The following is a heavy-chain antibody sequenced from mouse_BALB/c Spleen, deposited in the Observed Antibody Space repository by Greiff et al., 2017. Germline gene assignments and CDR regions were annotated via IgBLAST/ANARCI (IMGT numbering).Heavy chain of an antibody. D-gene: IGHD2-2*01. Sequence: VQLQQSGPELVKPGASVKISCKASGYTFTDYNMHWVKQSHGKSLEWIGYIYPYNGGTGYNQKFKSKATLTVDNSSSTAYMELRSLTSEDSAVYYCARGEWFSYTMDYWGQGTSVTVSS. J-gene: IGHJ4*01. CDR2: IYPYNGGT. V-gene: IGHV1S29*02. CDR1: GYTFTDYN. CDR3: ARGEWFSYTMDY.